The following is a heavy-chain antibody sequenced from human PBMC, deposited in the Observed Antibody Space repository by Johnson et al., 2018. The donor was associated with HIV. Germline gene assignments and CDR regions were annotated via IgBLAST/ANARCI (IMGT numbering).Heavy chain of an antibody. CDR3: TRDPILFCGGDCYSSFVGAFDI. CDR2: LNWNGGST. CDR1: GFTFDDYG. J-gene: IGHJ3*02. D-gene: IGHD2-21*02. V-gene: IGHV3-20*04. Sequence: VQLVEAGGGVVRPGGSLRLSCAASGFTFDDYGMSWVRQAPGKGLAWVSGLNWNGGSTGYADSVKGRFTISRDNAKNSLYLQMNSLRAEDTALYYCTRDPILFCGGDCYSSFVGAFDIWGQGTMVTVPS.